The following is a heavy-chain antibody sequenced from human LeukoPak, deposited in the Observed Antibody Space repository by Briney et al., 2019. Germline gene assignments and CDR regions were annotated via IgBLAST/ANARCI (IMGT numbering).Heavy chain of an antibody. J-gene: IGHJ2*01. Sequence: SETLSLTCTVSGGSISSSSYYWGWIRQPPGKGLEWIGSIYYSGSTYYNPSLKSRVTISVDTSKNQFSLKLTSVTAADTAVYYCARVRNYDSRGYWFVPPYYFDLWGRGTLVTVSS. CDR1: GGSISSSSYY. CDR3: ARVRNYDSRGYWFVPPYYFDL. V-gene: IGHV4-39*07. CDR2: IYYSGST. D-gene: IGHD3-22*01.